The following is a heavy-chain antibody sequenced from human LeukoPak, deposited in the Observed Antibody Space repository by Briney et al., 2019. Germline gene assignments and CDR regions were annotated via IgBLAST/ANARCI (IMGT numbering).Heavy chain of an antibody. Sequence: SETLSLTCAVYGGSISGYYWSWIRQPPGKGLEWIGEINHSGSTNYNPSLKSRVTISVDTSKNQFSLKLSSVTAADTAVYYCASLPQYCSSTSCYYWFDPWGQGTLVTVSS. J-gene: IGHJ5*02. CDR1: GGSISGYY. CDR2: INHSGST. CDR3: ASLPQYCSSTSCYYWFDP. D-gene: IGHD2-2*01. V-gene: IGHV4-34*01.